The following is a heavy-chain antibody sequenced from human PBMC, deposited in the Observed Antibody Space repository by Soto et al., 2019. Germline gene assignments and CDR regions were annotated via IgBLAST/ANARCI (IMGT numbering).Heavy chain of an antibody. J-gene: IGHJ6*02. D-gene: IGHD2-21*01. CDR2: IYLSGST. Sequence: SETLSLTCAVSGYSISSGYYWGWIRQPPGKGLEWIANIYLSGSTYYNRSLRSRATISVDTSKNQFSLTLTSVTARDTAVYYCARVSPPGAIEHWGQGTTVTVSS. CDR1: GYSISSGYY. V-gene: IGHV4-38-2*01. CDR3: ARVSPPGAIEH.